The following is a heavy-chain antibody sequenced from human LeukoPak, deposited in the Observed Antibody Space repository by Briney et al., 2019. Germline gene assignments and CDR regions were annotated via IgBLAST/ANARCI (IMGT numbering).Heavy chain of an antibody. J-gene: IGHJ4*02. D-gene: IGHD2-2*01. V-gene: IGHV1-18*01. Sequence: ASVKVSCKASGYTFNNYGISWVRQAPGQGLEWMGWISTYHGDTNYAQKLQGRVTMTTDTSTSTAYMELRSLRSDDTAVYYCASSPWSTSWTKFDYWGQGTLVTVSS. CDR2: ISTYHGDT. CDR3: ASSPWSTSWTKFDY. CDR1: GYTFNNYG.